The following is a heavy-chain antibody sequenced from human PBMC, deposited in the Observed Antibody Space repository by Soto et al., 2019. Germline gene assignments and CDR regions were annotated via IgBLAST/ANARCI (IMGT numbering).Heavy chain of an antibody. V-gene: IGHV4-34*01. CDR2: INHSGST. CDR1: GGSFSGYY. J-gene: IGHJ6*02. D-gene: IGHD6-6*01. Sequence: QVQLQQWGAGLLKPSETLSLTCAVYGGSFSGYYWSWIRQPPGKGLEWIGEINHSGSTNYNPSLKSRVTISVDTSKNQFSLKLSSVTAADTAVYYCARGGEQLVRTDRIYYYYYYGMDVWGQGTTVTVSS. CDR3: ARGGEQLVRTDRIYYYYYYGMDV.